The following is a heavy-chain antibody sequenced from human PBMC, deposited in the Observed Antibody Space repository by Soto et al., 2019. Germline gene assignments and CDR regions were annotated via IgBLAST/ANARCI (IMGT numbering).Heavy chain of an antibody. V-gene: IGHV4-31*03. J-gene: IGHJ6*03. CDR3: ARYKLDYCSSTSCYYYYYMDV. CDR2: IYYSGST. D-gene: IGHD2-2*01. Sequence: SETLSLTCTVSGGSISSGGYYWSWIRQHPGKGLEWIGYIYYSGSTYYNPSLKSRVTISVDTSKNQFSLKLSSVTAADTAVYYCARYKLDYCSSTSCYYYYYMDVWGQGTTVTVAS. CDR1: GGSISSGGYY.